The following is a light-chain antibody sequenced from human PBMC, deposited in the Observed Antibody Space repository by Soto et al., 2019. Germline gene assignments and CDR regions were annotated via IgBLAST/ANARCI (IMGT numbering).Light chain of an antibody. V-gene: IGKV3-11*01. CDR3: QQRSTWPRIT. J-gene: IGKJ4*01. Sequence: EIVLTQSPATLSLSPGERATLSCRASQSVNSYLAWYQRKPGQAPRLLITDASNRATGIPARFSGSGSGTDFTLHISSLEPEDFAVYYCQQRSTWPRITFGGGTKVEIK. CDR1: QSVNSY. CDR2: DAS.